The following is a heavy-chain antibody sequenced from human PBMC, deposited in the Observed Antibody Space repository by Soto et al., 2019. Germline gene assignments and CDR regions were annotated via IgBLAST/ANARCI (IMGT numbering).Heavy chain of an antibody. CDR2: IIPIFGTA. D-gene: IGHD3-22*01. CDR3: ARANYYDSSGYSPHFDY. Sequence: QVQLVQSGAEVKKPGSSVKVSCKASGGTFSSYAISWVRQAPGQGLEWMGGIIPIFGTANYAQKFQGRVTITADESTSTAYTELSSLRSEDTAVYYCARANYYDSSGYSPHFDYWGQGTLVTVSS. V-gene: IGHV1-69*01. CDR1: GGTFSSYA. J-gene: IGHJ4*02.